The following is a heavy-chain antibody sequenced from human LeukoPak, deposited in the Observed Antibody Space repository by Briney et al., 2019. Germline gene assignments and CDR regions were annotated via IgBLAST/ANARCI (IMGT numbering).Heavy chain of an antibody. CDR1: GFTVSSNY. Sequence: GGSLRLSCAASGFTVSSNYMSWVRQAPGKGLEWVSVIYSGGSTYYADSVKGRFTISRDNSKNTLYLQMNSLRAEDTAVYYCARDLVAPAAMYYYYYGMDVWGQGTTVTVSS. CDR2: IYSGGST. D-gene: IGHD2-2*01. J-gene: IGHJ6*02. V-gene: IGHV3-53*01. CDR3: ARDLVAPAAMYYYYYGMDV.